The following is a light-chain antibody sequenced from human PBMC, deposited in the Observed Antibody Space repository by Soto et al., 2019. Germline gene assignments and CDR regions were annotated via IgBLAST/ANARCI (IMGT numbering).Light chain of an antibody. CDR1: QSVSSY. Sequence: EIVLTQSPATLSLSPGERATLSCRASQSVSSYVAWYQQKPGQAPRLLIYDASNRATGIPARFSGSGSGTDFTLTISSLEPEDVAVYYCQQRSNWLTFGGGTKVEIK. J-gene: IGKJ4*01. V-gene: IGKV3-11*01. CDR2: DAS. CDR3: QQRSNWLT.